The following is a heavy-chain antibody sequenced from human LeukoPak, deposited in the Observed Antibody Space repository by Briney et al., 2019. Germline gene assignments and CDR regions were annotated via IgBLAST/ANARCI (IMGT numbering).Heavy chain of an antibody. CDR1: GFTFNRCW. D-gene: IGHD1-26*01. V-gene: IGHV3-7*01. J-gene: IGHJ6*02. Sequence: PGGSLRLSCVVSGFTFNRCWMNWVRQAPGKGLEWVAHINPDGRDTYYVDSVKGRFTISRDNSKNTLYLQMNSLRAEDTAVYYCARELSGGSYFRVTYYYYYGMDVWGQGTTVTVSS. CDR2: INPDGRDT. CDR3: ARELSGGSYFRVTYYYYYGMDV.